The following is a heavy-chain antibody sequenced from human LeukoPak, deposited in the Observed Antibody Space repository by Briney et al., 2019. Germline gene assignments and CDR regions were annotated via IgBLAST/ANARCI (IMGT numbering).Heavy chain of an antibody. CDR1: GFTFSGYA. Sequence: GRSLRLSCAASGFTFSGYAMHWVRQAPGKGLEWVAVISYDGNNKYYADSVKGRFTISRDNSKNTLYLQMNSLRTEDTAVYYCAREVVVVTASRASYVPWGQGTLVTVSS. CDR2: ISYDGNNK. J-gene: IGHJ4*02. CDR3: AREVVVVTASRASYVP. D-gene: IGHD2-21*02. V-gene: IGHV3-30*04.